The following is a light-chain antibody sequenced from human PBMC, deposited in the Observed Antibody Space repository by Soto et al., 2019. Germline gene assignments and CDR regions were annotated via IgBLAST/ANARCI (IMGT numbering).Light chain of an antibody. CDR2: GVS. CDR3: QQYKSWPT. V-gene: IGKV3-15*01. CDR1: QSISSN. Sequence: DILLTQSPATLSVSPGERAPLSCRASQSISSNLAWYQQKPGQAPRLLIYGVSSRATGVPARFSGSESGTEFTLTINSLLSEDFGVYYCQQYKSWPTFGQGTKVDI. J-gene: IGKJ1*01.